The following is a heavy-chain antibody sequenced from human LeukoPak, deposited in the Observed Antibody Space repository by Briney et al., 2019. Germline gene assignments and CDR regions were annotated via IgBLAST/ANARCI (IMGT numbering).Heavy chain of an antibody. CDR1: GFTFSAYG. Sequence: QAGGSLRLSCVASGFTFSAYGMHWVRQAPGKGLEWVAVISYDGSNKYYADSVKGRFTISRDNSKNTLYLQMNSLRAEDTAVYYCATNPYYYDSSGYYDWYFDLWGRGTLVTVSS. CDR2: ISYDGSNK. J-gene: IGHJ2*01. CDR3: ATNPYYYDSSGYYDWYFDL. V-gene: IGHV3-30*03. D-gene: IGHD3-22*01.